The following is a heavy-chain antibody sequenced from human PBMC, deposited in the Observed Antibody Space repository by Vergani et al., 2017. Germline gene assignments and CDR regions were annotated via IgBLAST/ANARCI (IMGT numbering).Heavy chain of an antibody. V-gene: IGHV3-30*03. D-gene: IGHD2-2*01. J-gene: IGHJ6*03. CDR1: GFSFGSYG. CDR3: VRGRDCSSISCPRAYYDYHYMDV. CDR2: ISNDGGNK. Sequence: QVQLVESGGNVVQSGTSLRLSCAASGFSFGSYGMHWVQSPGKGLEWVAVISNDGGNKYYADSVKGRFTIYKDNTVDMLSLQMNSLRPDDTAVYYCVRGRDCSSISCPRAYYDYHYMDVWGKGTTVTVSS.